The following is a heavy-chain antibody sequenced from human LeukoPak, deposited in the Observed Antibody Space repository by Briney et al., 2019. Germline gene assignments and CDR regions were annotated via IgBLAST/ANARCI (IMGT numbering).Heavy chain of an antibody. J-gene: IGHJ4*02. V-gene: IGHV3-23*01. Sequence: GGSLRLSCAASGFTFSSYAMSWVRQAPGKGPEWVSGVSGSGESTYYADSVKGRFTISRDNSKNTLYLQMNSLRAEDTAVYYCVKGQRGLLVYYFDYWGQGTLVTVSS. CDR3: VKGQRGLLVYYFDY. CDR2: VSGSGEST. D-gene: IGHD3-10*01. CDR1: GFTFSSYA.